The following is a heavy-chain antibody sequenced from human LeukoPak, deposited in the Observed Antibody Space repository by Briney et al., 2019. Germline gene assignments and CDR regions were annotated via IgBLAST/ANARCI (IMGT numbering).Heavy chain of an antibody. CDR1: GFTFSSYG. CDR3: AKEGSSLTYYYDSSGSNFDY. D-gene: IGHD3-22*01. J-gene: IGHJ4*02. Sequence: GGSLRLSCAASGFTFSSYGMHWVRQAPGKGLEWVAVISYDGSNKYYADSVKGRFTISRDNSKNTLYLQMNSLRAEDTAVYYCAKEGSSLTYYYDSSGSNFDYWGQGTLVTVSS. V-gene: IGHV3-30*18. CDR2: ISYDGSNK.